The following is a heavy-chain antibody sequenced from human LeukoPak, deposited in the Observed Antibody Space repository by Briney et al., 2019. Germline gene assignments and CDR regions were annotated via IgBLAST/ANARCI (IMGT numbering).Heavy chain of an antibody. CDR2: IYHNGST. Sequence: PSETLSLTCAVSGYSISRGYYWGWIRQPPGKGLEWIGSIYHNGSTNYNPSLKSRVTISVDTSKNQFSLKLSSVTAADTAVYYCARTGRDGYNLDYYYYMDVWGKGTTVTVSS. V-gene: IGHV4-38-2*01. CDR1: GYSISRGYY. J-gene: IGHJ6*03. CDR3: ARTGRDGYNLDYYYYMDV. D-gene: IGHD5-24*01.